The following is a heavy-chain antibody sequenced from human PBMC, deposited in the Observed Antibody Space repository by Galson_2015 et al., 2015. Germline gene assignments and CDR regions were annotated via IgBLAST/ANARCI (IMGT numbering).Heavy chain of an antibody. CDR2: IKSDGSST. CDR3: ARDTCSTTTCYDC. J-gene: IGHJ4*02. V-gene: IGHV3-74*03. D-gene: IGHD2-2*01. Sequence: SLRLSCAASGLTFTTYWMHWVRQAPGKGLVWVSRIKSDGSSTTYADSVKGRFTISRDNAKNTLHLQMNSLRAEDTAVYYCARDTCSTTTCYDCWGQGTLVTVSS. CDR1: GLTFTTYW.